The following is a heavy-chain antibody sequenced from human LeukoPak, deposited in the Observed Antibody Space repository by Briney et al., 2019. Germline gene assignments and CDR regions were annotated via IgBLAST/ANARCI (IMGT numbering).Heavy chain of an antibody. D-gene: IGHD1-26*01. V-gene: IGHV1-69*04. Sequence: ASVKVSCKASGGTFSSYAISWVRQAPGQGLEWMGRIIPILGIANYAQKFQGRVTITADKSTSTAYMELSSLRSEDTAVYYCASDDIAGLVGATGVGWFDPWGQGTLVTVSS. CDR2: IIPILGIA. CDR3: ASDDIAGLVGATGVGWFDP. J-gene: IGHJ5*02. CDR1: GGTFSSYA.